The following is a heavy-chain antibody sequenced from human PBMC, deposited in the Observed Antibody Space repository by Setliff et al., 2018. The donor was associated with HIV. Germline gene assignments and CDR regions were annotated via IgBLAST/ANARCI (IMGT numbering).Heavy chain of an antibody. J-gene: IGHJ4*02. D-gene: IGHD5-18*01. CDR3: ARTLPQYTNLFDY. CDR1: GYTFTDYY. Sequence: ASVKVSCKASGYTFTDYYMHWVRQAPGQGLEWMGRIKPNSGGTNYAQKFQGRVTMTRDTSISTAYMELSRLRSDDTAVYYCARTLPQYTNLFDYWGQGTLVTVSS. CDR2: IKPNSGGT. V-gene: IGHV1-2*02.